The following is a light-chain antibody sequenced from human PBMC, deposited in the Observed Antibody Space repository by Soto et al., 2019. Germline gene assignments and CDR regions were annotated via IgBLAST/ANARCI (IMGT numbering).Light chain of an antibody. Sequence: QSVLTQPPSASGSPGQSVTISCTGTSSDIGAYIYVSWYQQHPGKAPKLMISEVSRRPSGVPERFSGSKSGNTASLTVSGLQAEDEGDYYCSSYAGSNYPYVFGTGTKVTVL. CDR3: SSYAGSNYPYV. CDR1: SSDIGAYIY. J-gene: IGLJ1*01. CDR2: EVS. V-gene: IGLV2-8*01.